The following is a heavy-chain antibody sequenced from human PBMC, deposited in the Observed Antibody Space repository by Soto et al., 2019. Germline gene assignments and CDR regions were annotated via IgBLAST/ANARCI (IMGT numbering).Heavy chain of an antibody. Sequence: SETLSLTCTVSGGSFSSRIYYWGWIRQPPGKGLEWIGTIDYRGNTYSNPSLKSRVTISVATSKSQFSLKLSSVTAADTAVYYCARDILTGYPTYYGMDVWGQGTTVTVSS. V-gene: IGHV4-39*01. CDR3: ARDILTGYPTYYGMDV. D-gene: IGHD3-9*01. J-gene: IGHJ6*02. CDR1: GGSFSSRIYY. CDR2: IDYRGNT.